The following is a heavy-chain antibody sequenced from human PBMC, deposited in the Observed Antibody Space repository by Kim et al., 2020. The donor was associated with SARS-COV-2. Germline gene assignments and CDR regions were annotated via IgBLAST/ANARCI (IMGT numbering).Heavy chain of an antibody. CDR2: ISAYNGDSYNGDT. Sequence: ASVKVSCKASGFSFTTYGISWVRQAPGQGLEWVGWISAYNGDSYNGDTNYAQRVEGRVTMTTDTSTNTAYMELRSLRSDDTAVYYCARAMHYYDNSGFYYAGGLFDYWGQGTLVTVSS. V-gene: IGHV1-18*04. CDR1: GFSFTTYG. D-gene: IGHD3-22*01. CDR3: ARAMHYYDNSGFYYAGGLFDY. J-gene: IGHJ4*02.